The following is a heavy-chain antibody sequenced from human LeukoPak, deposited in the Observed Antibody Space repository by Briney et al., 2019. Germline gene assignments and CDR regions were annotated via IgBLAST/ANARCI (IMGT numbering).Heavy chain of an antibody. CDR3: ARDSRDIVVVVAANRPVYAFDI. Sequence: SETLSLTCAVYGGSFSGYYWSWIRQPAGKGLEWIGRIYTSGSTNYNPSLKSRVTMSVDTSKNPFSLKLSSVTAADTAVYYCARDSRDIVVVVAANRPVYAFDIWGQGTMVTVSS. CDR2: IYTSGST. CDR1: GGSFSGYY. D-gene: IGHD2-15*01. J-gene: IGHJ3*02. V-gene: IGHV4-4*07.